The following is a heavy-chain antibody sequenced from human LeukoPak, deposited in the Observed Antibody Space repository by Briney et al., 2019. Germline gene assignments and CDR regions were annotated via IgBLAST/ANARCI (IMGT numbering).Heavy chain of an antibody. CDR3: ARDSADFYYYDSSGYHPDY. D-gene: IGHD3-22*01. V-gene: IGHV3-30*03. J-gene: IGHJ4*02. CDR1: GFTFSSYS. CDR2: ISYDGSNK. Sequence: PGGSLRLSCAASGFTFSSYSMNWVRQAPGKGLEWVAVISYDGSNKYYADSVKGRFTISRDNSKNTLYLQMNSLRAEDAAVYYCARDSADFYYYDSSGYHPDYWGQGTLVTVSS.